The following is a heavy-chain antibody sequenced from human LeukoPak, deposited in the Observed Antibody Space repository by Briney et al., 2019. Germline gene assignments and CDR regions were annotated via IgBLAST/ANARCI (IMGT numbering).Heavy chain of an antibody. J-gene: IGHJ4*02. Sequence: ASVKVSCKASGGTFISYAISWVRQAPGQGLEWMGGIIPIFGTANYAQKFQGRVTITADESTSTAYMELSSLRSEDTAVYYCASRIGGLYYFDYWGQGTLVTVSS. D-gene: IGHD3-16*01. CDR1: GGTFISYA. CDR3: ASRIGGLYYFDY. V-gene: IGHV1-69*13. CDR2: IIPIFGTA.